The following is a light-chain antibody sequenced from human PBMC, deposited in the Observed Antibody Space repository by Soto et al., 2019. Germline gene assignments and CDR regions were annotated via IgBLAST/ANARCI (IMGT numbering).Light chain of an antibody. CDR3: SSYAGSNNYVV. CDR2: GVS. J-gene: IGLJ2*01. CDR1: SSDIGAYNF. V-gene: IGLV2-8*01. Sequence: QSALTQPPSASXXPGQSVSISCTGTSSDIGAYNFVSWYQQHPGKAPRLMIYGVSKRPSGVPDRFSGSKSGNTASLTVSGLQAEDEADYYCSSYAGSNNYVVFGGGTKLTVL.